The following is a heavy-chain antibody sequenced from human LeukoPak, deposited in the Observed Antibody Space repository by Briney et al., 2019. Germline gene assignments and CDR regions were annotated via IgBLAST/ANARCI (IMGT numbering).Heavy chain of an antibody. Sequence: GASVKVSCKASGYTFTGYYMHWVRQAPGQGLEWMGWINPNSGGTNYAQKFQGRVTMTRDTSISTAYMELSRLRSDDTAVYYCARGKYYDFWSGYYQDYWGQGTLVTVSS. CDR1: GYTFTGYY. CDR3: ARGKYYDFWSGYYQDY. CDR2: INPNSGGT. J-gene: IGHJ4*02. V-gene: IGHV1-2*02. D-gene: IGHD3-3*01.